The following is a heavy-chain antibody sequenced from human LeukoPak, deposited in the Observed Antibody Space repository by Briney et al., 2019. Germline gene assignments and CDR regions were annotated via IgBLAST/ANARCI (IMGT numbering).Heavy chain of an antibody. CDR3: TTVAITMVRGVIIITRSFDY. J-gene: IGHJ4*02. Sequence: GGSLRLSCAASGFAFSNAWMSWVRQAPGKGLEWVGRIKSKTVGRTTDCAAPVKGRFTISRDDSKNTLYLQMNSLKTEDTAVYYCTTVAITMVRGVIIITRSFDYWGQGTLVTVSS. V-gene: IGHV3-15*01. D-gene: IGHD3-10*01. CDR1: GFAFSNAW. CDR2: IKSKTVGRTT.